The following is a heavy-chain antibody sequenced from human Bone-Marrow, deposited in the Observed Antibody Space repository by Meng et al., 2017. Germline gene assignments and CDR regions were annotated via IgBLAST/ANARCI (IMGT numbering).Heavy chain of an antibody. D-gene: IGHD3-22*01. CDR2: ISSSGSTI. Sequence: GESLKISCAASGFTFSSYEMNWVRQAPGKGLEWVSYISSSGSTIYYADSVKGRFTISRDNAKNSLYLQMNSLRAEDTAVYYCAKDSLYYYDSSGLYYFDYWGQGTLVTVSS. CDR1: GFTFSSYE. V-gene: IGHV3-48*03. CDR3: AKDSLYYYDSSGLYYFDY. J-gene: IGHJ4*01.